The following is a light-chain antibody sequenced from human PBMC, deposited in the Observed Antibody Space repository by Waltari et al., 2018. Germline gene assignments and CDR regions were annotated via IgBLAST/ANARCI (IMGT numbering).Light chain of an antibody. J-gene: IGKJ5*01. CDR1: QSVDNY. V-gene: IGKV3-11*01. CDR2: HAS. CDR3: HQRSNWPIT. Sequence: EIVLTQSPATLSLSPGERATLSCRASQSVDNYLLWYQQKPGQTPRLVMYHASNRATGIPTRFSGSGSGTVFTLTISSLDPEDFAVYYCHQRSNWPITFGQGTRLEIK.